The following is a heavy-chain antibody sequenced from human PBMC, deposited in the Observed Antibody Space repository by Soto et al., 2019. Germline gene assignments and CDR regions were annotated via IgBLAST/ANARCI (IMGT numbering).Heavy chain of an antibody. J-gene: IGHJ4*02. V-gene: IGHV4-31*03. CDR3: ARITYYYDSSVTNDY. D-gene: IGHD3-22*01. CDR1: GGSISSGGYY. CDR2: IYYSGST. Sequence: PSETLSLTCTVSGGSISSGGYYWSWIRQHPWKGLEWIGYIYYSGSTYYNPSLKSRVTISVDTSKNQFSLKLSSVTAAETAVYYCARITYYYDSSVTNDYWGQGTLVTVSS.